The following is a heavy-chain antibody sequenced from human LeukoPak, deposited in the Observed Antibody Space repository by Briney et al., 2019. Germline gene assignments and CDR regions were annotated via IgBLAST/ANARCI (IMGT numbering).Heavy chain of an antibody. J-gene: IGHJ2*01. D-gene: IGHD2-2*01. V-gene: IGHV4-39*07. CDR1: GGSIISGGSY. CDR2: ISYSGIT. CDR3: SRRDCSRSNCFYWYFDV. Sequence: PSETLSLTCTVSGGSIISGGSYWGWIRQPPGKGLEWVGSISYSGITYYKPSLKSRVSISVDTSKSQFSLRLSSLTAADTAVYYCSRRDCSRSNCFYWYFDVWGRGTLLTVSS.